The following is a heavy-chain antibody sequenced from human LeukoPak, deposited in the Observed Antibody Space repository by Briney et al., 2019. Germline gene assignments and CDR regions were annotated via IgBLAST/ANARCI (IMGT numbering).Heavy chain of an antibody. CDR1: GFTFSSYG. D-gene: IGHD6-13*01. J-gene: IGHJ3*02. CDR3: AKSQHSSSWHAFDI. CDR2: IRYDGSNK. Sequence: AGGSLRLSCAASGFTFSSYGMHWVRQAPGKGLEWVAFIRYDGSNKYYADSVKGRFTISRDNSKNTLYLQMNSLRAEDTAVYYCAKSQHSSSWHAFDIWGQGTMVTVSS. V-gene: IGHV3-30*02.